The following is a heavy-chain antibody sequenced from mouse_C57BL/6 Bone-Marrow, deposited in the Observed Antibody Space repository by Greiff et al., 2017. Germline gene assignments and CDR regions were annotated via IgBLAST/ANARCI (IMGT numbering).Heavy chain of an antibody. J-gene: IGHJ2*01. CDR1: GFNIKDYY. CDR3: ARSLFYYGTDY. CDR2: IDPEDGET. D-gene: IGHD1-1*01. Sequence: VQLQQSGAELAKPGASVKLSCTASGFNIKDYYIHWVKQRTEQGLEWIGRIDPEDGETKYAPKFQDKATITADTSSNTAYLQLSSLTSEDTAVYYCARSLFYYGTDYWGQGTTLTVSS. V-gene: IGHV14-2*01.